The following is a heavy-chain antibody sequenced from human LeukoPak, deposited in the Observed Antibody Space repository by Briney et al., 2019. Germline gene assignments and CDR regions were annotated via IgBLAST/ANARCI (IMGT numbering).Heavy chain of an antibody. CDR2: IYHSGST. CDR1: GYSISSGYY. J-gene: IGHJ4*02. Sequence: KPSETLSLTCTVSGYSISSGYYWGWIRQPPGKGLEWIGRIYHSGSTYYNPSLKSRVTISVDTSKNQFSLKLSSVTAADTAVYYCAREVLGTGLDYWGQGTLVTVSS. V-gene: IGHV4-38-2*02. CDR3: AREVLGTGLDY. D-gene: IGHD2-8*02.